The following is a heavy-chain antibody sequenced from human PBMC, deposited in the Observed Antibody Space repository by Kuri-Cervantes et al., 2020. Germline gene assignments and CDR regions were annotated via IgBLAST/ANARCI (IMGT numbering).Heavy chain of an antibody. CDR1: GFTFSSYA. CDR2: ISGSGGST. V-gene: IGHV3-23*01. Sequence: GESLKISCAASGFTFSSYAMSWVRRAPGKGLEWVSAISGSGGSTYYADSVKGRFTISRDNSKNTLYLQMNSLRVEDTAVYYCARDDTAADSMDVWGKGSTVTVSS. J-gene: IGHJ6*03. D-gene: IGHD6-13*01. CDR3: ARDDTAADSMDV.